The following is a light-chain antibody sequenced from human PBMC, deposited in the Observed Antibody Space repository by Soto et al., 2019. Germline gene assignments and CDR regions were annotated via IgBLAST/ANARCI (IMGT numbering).Light chain of an antibody. J-gene: IGKJ2*01. CDR3: QQFNNWPHT. Sequence: EIVLTQSPATLSVSPGERATLSCRASQSVNQKLGWYQQKPGQAPRLLIYVASYRATGIPARFSGSGSGTEYTLTISNLQAEDFGVSYCQQFNNWPHTFGQGTKVDIK. CDR2: VAS. V-gene: IGKV3-15*01. CDR1: QSVNQK.